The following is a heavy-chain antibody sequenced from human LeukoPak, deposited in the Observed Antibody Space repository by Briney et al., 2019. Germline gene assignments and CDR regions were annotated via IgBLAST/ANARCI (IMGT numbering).Heavy chain of an antibody. CDR3: ARGKDYSNSDF. J-gene: IGHJ4*02. CDR1: GFTFNNYA. D-gene: IGHD4-11*01. V-gene: IGHV3-21*06. CDR2: ISSNNNYI. Sequence: KPGGSLRLSCTASGFTFNNYAMSWVRQAPGKGLEWVSFISSNNNYIYYADSVKGRFTISRDNAKNSLYLQMNSLRVEDTAVYYCARGKDYSNSDFWGQGTLVTVSS.